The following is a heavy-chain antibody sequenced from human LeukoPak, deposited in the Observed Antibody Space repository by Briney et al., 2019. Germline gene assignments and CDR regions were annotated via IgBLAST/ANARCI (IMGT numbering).Heavy chain of an antibody. V-gene: IGHV1-2*02. J-gene: IGHJ4*02. CDR3: ARVGGYSYGYRGDY. D-gene: IGHD5-18*01. CDR2: INPNSRDT. Sequence: ASVKVSCKASGYTFIDYHIHWVRQAPGQGLEWMGWINPNSRDTNYAQKFQGRVTMTTDTSISTAYMELSGLASDDTAVYYCARVGGYSYGYRGDYWGQGTLVTVSS. CDR1: GYTFIDYH.